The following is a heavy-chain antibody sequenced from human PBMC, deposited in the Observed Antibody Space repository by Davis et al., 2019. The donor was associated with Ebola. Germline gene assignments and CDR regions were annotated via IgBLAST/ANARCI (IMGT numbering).Heavy chain of an antibody. Sequence: PGGSLRLSCAASGFTFSSYAMSWVRQAPGKGLEWVSAISGSGGSTYYADSVKGRFTISRDNSKNTLYLQMNSLRAEDTAVYYCARPNCSSTSCYKYGMDVWGQGTTVTVSS. D-gene: IGHD2-2*02. CDR2: ISGSGGST. V-gene: IGHV3-23*01. CDR3: ARPNCSSTSCYKYGMDV. J-gene: IGHJ6*02. CDR1: GFTFSSYA.